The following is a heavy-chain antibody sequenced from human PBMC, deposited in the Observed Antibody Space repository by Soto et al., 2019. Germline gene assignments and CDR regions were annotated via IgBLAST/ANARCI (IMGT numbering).Heavy chain of an antibody. J-gene: IGHJ4*02. CDR1: GYTFTSYG. CDR3: ASYSPFRKYFDY. CDR2: ISAYNGNT. Sequence: ASVKVSCKASGYTFTSYGISWVRQAPGQGLEWMGWISAYNGNTNYAQKLQGRVTMTTDTSTSTAYMELRSLRSDDTAVYYCASYSPFRKYFDYWGQGTLVTVSS. V-gene: IGHV1-18*01. D-gene: IGHD6-13*01.